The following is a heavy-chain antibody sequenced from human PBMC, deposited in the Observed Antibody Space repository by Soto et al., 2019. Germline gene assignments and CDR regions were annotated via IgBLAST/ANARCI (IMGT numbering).Heavy chain of an antibody. CDR1: GFTFSSYA. Sequence: EVQLLESGGGLVQPGGSLRLSCAASGFTFSSYAMSWVRQAPGKGLEWVSAISGSGGSTYYADSVKGRFTISRDNSKNTLYLQMNSLRAEDTAVYYCAKESPAYCGGDCYSSAYWGQGTLVTVSS. CDR3: AKESPAYCGGDCYSSAY. D-gene: IGHD2-21*02. V-gene: IGHV3-23*01. CDR2: ISGSGGST. J-gene: IGHJ4*02.